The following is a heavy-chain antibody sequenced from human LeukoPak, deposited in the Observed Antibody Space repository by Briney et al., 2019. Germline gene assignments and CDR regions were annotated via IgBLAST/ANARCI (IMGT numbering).Heavy chain of an antibody. CDR2: ISYSGTN. Sequence: SETLSLTCTVSGGSVSSSSYYWGWIRQPPGKGLEWIGSISYSGTNYNNPSLKSRVSILIDTSKNQFSVKPTSVTAADTAMYYCASLGTLRSWGQGTLVTVSS. CDR3: ASLGTLRS. CDR1: GGSVSSSSYY. V-gene: IGHV4-39*01. D-gene: IGHD7-27*01. J-gene: IGHJ5*02.